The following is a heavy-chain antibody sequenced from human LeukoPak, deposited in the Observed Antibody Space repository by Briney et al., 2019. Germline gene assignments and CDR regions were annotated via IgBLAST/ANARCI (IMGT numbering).Heavy chain of an antibody. CDR2: INPNSGGT. CDR3: AVLPQMSYGIPGDYYYYMDV. Sequence: ASVKVSCKASGYTFTGYYMHWVRQAPGQGLEWMGWINPNSGGTNYAQKFQGRVTMTRDTSISTAYMELSRLRSDDTAVYYCAVLPQMSYGIPGDYYYYMDVWGKGTTATVSS. V-gene: IGHV1-2*02. D-gene: IGHD1-26*01. CDR1: GYTFTGYY. J-gene: IGHJ6*03.